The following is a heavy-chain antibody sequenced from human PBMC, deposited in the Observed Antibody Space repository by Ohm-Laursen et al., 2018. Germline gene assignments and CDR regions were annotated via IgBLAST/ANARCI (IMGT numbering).Heavy chain of an antibody. CDR1: GYTFTGYY. CDR2: INPNNGVP. Sequence: GASVKVSCKASGYTFTGYYMHWVRQAPGQGLEWMGWINPNNGVPNYAQKFQGRVTMTRDTSISTAYMELSSLRSDDTAVYYCARPPHCSGDNCYRTFDYWGQGSLVTVSS. D-gene: IGHD2-15*01. V-gene: IGHV1-2*02. J-gene: IGHJ4*02. CDR3: ARPPHCSGDNCYRTFDY.